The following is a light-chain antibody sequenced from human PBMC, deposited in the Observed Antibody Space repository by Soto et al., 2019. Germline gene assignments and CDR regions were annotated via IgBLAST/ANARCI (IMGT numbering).Light chain of an antibody. CDR2: WAS. CDR1: QSVFSRANCMNY. J-gene: IGKJ4*01. V-gene: IGKV4-1*01. CDR3: QHYLEIPLT. Sequence: DTLLTPSPDSLAVSLGERATINCKSSQSVFSRANCMNYIAWYQQKPGQPPKLLIYWASTREAGVPDRFRGSGSQTDFTLTISNLQAEDVAVYYCQHYLEIPLTFGGGTKVDIK.